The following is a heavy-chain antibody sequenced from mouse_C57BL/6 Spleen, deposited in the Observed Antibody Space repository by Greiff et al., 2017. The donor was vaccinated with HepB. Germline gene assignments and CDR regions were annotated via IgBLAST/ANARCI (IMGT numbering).Heavy chain of an antibody. D-gene: IGHD1-1*01. J-gene: IGHJ1*03. CDR3: ARNYYGSIYWYFDV. V-gene: IGHV5-16*01. CDR2: INYDGIST. CDR1: GFTFSDYY. Sequence: EVKLMESEGGLVQPGSSMKLSCTASGFTFSDYYMAWVRQVPEKGLEWVANINYDGISTYYLDSLKSRFIISRDNAKNILYLQMSSLKSEDTATYYCARNYYGSIYWYFDVWGTGTTVTVSS.